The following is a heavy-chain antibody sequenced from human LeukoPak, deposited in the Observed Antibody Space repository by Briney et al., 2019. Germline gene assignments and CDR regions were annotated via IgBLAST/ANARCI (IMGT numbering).Heavy chain of an antibody. CDR3: AKDQEEGYCSGGSCPGYGMDV. V-gene: IGHV3-30*02. CDR2: IRYDGSNK. CDR1: GFTFDDYA. D-gene: IGHD2-15*01. J-gene: IGHJ6*02. Sequence: GRSLRLSCAASGFTFDDYAMHWVRQAPGKGLEWVAFIRYDGSNKYYADSVKGRFTISRDNSKNTLYLQMNSLRAEDTAVYYCAKDQEEGYCSGGSCPGYGMDVWGQGTTVTVSS.